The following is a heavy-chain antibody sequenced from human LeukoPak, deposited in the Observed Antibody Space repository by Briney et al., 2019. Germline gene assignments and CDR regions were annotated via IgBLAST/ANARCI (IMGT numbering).Heavy chain of an antibody. D-gene: IGHD3-10*01. Sequence: PGGSLRLSCAASGFTFSSYAMSWVRQAPGKGLEWVSVMTRTGTTYYADSVKGRFTISRDNSKNTLYLQMNSLRAEDTAVYSCVKDAVAPGSGGDYFDYWGQGTLVTVSS. CDR1: GFTFSSYA. V-gene: IGHV3-23*01. J-gene: IGHJ4*02. CDR3: VKDAVAPGSGGDYFDY. CDR2: MTRTGTT.